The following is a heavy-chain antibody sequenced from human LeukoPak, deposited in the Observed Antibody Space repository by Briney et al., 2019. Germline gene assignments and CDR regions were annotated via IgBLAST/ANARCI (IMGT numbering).Heavy chain of an antibody. Sequence: SETLSLTCAVYGGSFSGYYWSWIRQPPGKGLEWIGEINHSGSTNYNPSLKSRVTISVDTSKNQFSLKLSSVTAADTAVYYCARARYFAVLAEGPYYYYYYGMDVWGKGTTVTVSS. D-gene: IGHD3-9*01. V-gene: IGHV4-34*01. CDR1: GGSFSGYY. CDR2: INHSGST. J-gene: IGHJ6*04. CDR3: ARARYFAVLAEGPYYYYYYGMDV.